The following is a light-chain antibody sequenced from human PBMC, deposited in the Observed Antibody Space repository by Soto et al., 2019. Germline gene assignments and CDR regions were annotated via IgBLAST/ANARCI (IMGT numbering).Light chain of an antibody. CDR1: QSVISTY. CDR3: QQFGSSPTT. J-gene: IGKJ2*01. CDR2: GAS. Sequence: IVLTQSPGTLSLSPGERATLSCRASQSVISTYLAWYQQQPGQAPRLLLYGASNRATGIPDRFSGSGSGTDFPLTITRLEPEDFAVYCCQQFGSSPTTFGQGTKLDIK. V-gene: IGKV3-20*01.